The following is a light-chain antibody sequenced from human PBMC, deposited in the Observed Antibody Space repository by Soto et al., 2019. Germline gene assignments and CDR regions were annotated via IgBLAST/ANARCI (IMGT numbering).Light chain of an antibody. Sequence: QSVLTQPPSASGSPGQSVTISCTGTSSDVGAYDFVSWYQQHPGKAPKLLIYEVSNRPSGIPDRFSGSKSGNTASLTVSGLQAEDEADYYCSSYAGSNLVFGGGTKLTVL. CDR1: SSDVGAYDF. CDR3: SSYAGSNLV. J-gene: IGLJ2*01. V-gene: IGLV2-8*01. CDR2: EVS.